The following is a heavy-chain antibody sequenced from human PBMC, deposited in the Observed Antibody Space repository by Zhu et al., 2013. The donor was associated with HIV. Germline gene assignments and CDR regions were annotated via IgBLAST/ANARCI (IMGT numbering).Heavy chain of an antibody. D-gene: IGHD4-4*01. J-gene: IGHJ3*02. CDR3: ARPRVDYNIYVNDAFDI. Sequence: QVQLVQSGAEVKKPGASVKVSCKASGYSFTSYAMHWVRQAPGQRLEWLGWINAGNGNTKYSQKFQGRVTFTRDTSASTAYMELNSLRSEDTSLYYCARPRVDYNIYVNDAFDIWGPRDNGHRLF. V-gene: IGHV1-3*01. CDR2: INAGNGNT. CDR1: GYSFTSYA.